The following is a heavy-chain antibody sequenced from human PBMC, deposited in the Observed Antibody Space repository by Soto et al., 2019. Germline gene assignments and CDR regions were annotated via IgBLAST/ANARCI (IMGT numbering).Heavy chain of an antibody. CDR1: EFTFRNYW. D-gene: IGHD6-13*01. CDR3: ARVSAAGGNSYHYYMDV. CDR2: INQDGSET. Sequence: GGSLRLSCAASEFTFRNYWMCWVRQAPGKGLEWLANINQDGSETYSVDSVKGRFTISRDNARDSLYLQMNSLRAEDTAVYFCARVSAAGGNSYHYYMDVWGKGTTVTVSS. V-gene: IGHV3-7*01. J-gene: IGHJ6*03.